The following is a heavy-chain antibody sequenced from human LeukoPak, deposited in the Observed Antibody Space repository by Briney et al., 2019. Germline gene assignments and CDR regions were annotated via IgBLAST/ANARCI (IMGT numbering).Heavy chain of an antibody. CDR3: ARDTYYYGMDV. J-gene: IGHJ6*02. CDR2: ISYDGSNK. V-gene: IGHV3-30-3*01. CDR1: GLTFRPYW. Sequence: GGSLRLSCAASGLTFRPYWMTWVRQAPGKGLEWVAVISYDGSNKYYADSVKGRFTISRDNSKNTLYLQMNSLRAEDTAVYYCARDTYYYGMDVWGQGTTVTVSS.